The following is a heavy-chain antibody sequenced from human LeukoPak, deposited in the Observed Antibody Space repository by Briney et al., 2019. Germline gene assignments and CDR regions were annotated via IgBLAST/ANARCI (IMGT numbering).Heavy chain of an antibody. D-gene: IGHD3-10*01. Sequence: GESLRLSCGASGLTVSSYGMSWVRQAPGKGLEWVTTIIGSAVNTYYADSVKGRFTISRDDSKNTVYLQMNSLRAEDTAVYSCAKYTSGTSYRGLDQWGQGTLVTVSS. CDR3: AKYTSGTSYRGLDQ. CDR1: GLTVSSYG. V-gene: IGHV3-23*01. CDR2: IIGSAVNT. J-gene: IGHJ4*02.